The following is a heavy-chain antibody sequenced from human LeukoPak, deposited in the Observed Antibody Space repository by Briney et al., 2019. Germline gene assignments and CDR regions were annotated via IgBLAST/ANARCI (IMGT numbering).Heavy chain of an antibody. CDR1: GGSISSYY. CDR2: IYYSGNT. Sequence: PSETLSLTCTVSGGSISSYYWSWIRQPPGKGLEWIGYIYYSGNTNYNPPLKSRVTISVDTSKNQFSLKLSSVTAADTAVYYGARTYEFWSGSYFDYWGQGTLVTVSS. D-gene: IGHD3-3*01. J-gene: IGHJ4*02. CDR3: ARTYEFWSGSYFDY. V-gene: IGHV4-59*01.